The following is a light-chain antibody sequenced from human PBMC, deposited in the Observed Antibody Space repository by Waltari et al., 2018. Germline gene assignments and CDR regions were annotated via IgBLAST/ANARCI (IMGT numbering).Light chain of an antibody. CDR2: SNN. Sequence: QSVLTQPPSASGTPGQRVTISCSGSSSNIGSTTVTRYQQPPGTAPKLLIYSNNQRPSGVPDRFSGSKSGTSASLAISGLQSEDEADYYCAAWDDSLNGHVVFGGGTKLTVL. CDR1: SSNIGSTT. J-gene: IGLJ2*01. V-gene: IGLV1-44*01. CDR3: AAWDDSLNGHVV.